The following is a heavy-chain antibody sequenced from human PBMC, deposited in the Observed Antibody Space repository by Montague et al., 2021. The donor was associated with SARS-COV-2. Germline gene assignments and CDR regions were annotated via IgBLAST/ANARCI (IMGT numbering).Heavy chain of an antibody. Sequence: SLRLSCAASGFTFRSYWMHWVRQVPGRGPVWVSRIKPDGTSTNYAASVKDRFTISRDNAKNTLSLQMNNLRAEDTAVYYCVRPLWFGDSDYFFESWGQGTLVTVSS. CDR3: VRPLWFGDSDYFFES. V-gene: IGHV3-74*01. D-gene: IGHD3-10*01. J-gene: IGHJ4*02. CDR1: GFTFRSYW. CDR2: IKPDGTST.